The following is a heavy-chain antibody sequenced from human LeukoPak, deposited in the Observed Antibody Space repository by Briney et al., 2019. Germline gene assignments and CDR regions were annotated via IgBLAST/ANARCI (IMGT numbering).Heavy chain of an antibody. Sequence: GESLKISCKGSGYNFTSYWIGWVRQMPGKGLEWMGIIYPGDSNPEYSPSLQGQVTISADKSISTAYLQWSSLKASDTAMYYCARRSGGTVDYWGQGTLVTVSS. J-gene: IGHJ4*02. CDR2: IYPGDSNP. CDR3: ARRSGGTVDY. V-gene: IGHV5-51*01. CDR1: GYNFTSYW. D-gene: IGHD3-10*01.